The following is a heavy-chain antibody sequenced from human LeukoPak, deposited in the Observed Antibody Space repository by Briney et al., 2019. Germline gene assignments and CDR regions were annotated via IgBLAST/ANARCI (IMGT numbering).Heavy chain of an antibody. D-gene: IGHD3-10*01. CDR2: ISYDGSNK. V-gene: IGHV3-30*01. J-gene: IGHJ5*02. CDR1: GFTFSSYA. CDR3: ARDGLWFGGGNWFDP. Sequence: GRSLRLSCAASGFTFSSYAMHWVRQAPGKGLEWVAVISYDGSNKYYADSVKGRFTISRDNSKNTLYLQMNSLRAEDTAVYYCARDGLWFGGGNWFDPWGQGTLVIVSS.